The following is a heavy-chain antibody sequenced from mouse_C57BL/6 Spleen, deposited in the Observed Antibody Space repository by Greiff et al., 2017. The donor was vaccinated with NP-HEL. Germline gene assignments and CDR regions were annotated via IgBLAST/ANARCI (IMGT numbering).Heavy chain of an antibody. CDR3: AREGDSSGPSFDY. CDR1: GYSITSGYY. CDR2: ISYDGSN. D-gene: IGHD3-2*02. J-gene: IGHJ2*01. V-gene: IGHV3-6*01. Sequence: VQLKESGPGLVKPSQSLSLTCSVTGYSITSGYYWNWIRQFPGNKLEWMGYISYDGSNNYNPSLKNRISITRDTSKNQFFLKLNSVTTEDTATYYCAREGDSSGPSFDYWGQGTTLTVSS.